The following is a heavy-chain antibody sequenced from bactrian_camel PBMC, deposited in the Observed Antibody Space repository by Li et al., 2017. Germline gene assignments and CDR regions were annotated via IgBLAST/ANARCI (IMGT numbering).Heavy chain of an antibody. CDR2: INRRGTT. Sequence: HVQLVESGGGSVQVGGSLRLSCAASGYFYTSICMGWFRQAPGKEREGVAVINRRGTTNYADSVKGRFTISKVDAEKTLYLQMDGLKPEDTALYTCAHGRPICPQYCNAGLCGSDWGQGTQVTVS. V-gene: IGHV3S53*01. D-gene: IGHD1*01. J-gene: IGHJ4*01. CDR1: GYFYTSIC. CDR3: AHGRPICPQYCNAGLCGSD.